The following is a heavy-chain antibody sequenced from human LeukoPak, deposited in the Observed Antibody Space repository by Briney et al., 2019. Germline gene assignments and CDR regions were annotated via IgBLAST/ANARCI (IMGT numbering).Heavy chain of an antibody. CDR3: ARDHGIVGATRAFDI. J-gene: IGHJ3*02. CDR1: DGSISSYY. Sequence: SETLSLTCTVSDGSISSYYWSWIRQPPGKGLEWIGYTYYSGSTNYNPSLKSRVTISVDTSKNQFSLKLSSVTAADTAVYYCARDHGIVGATRAFDIWGQGTMVTVSS. D-gene: IGHD1-26*01. V-gene: IGHV4-59*01. CDR2: TYYSGST.